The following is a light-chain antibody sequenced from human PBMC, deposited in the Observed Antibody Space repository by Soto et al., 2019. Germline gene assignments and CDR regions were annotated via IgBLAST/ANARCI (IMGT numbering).Light chain of an antibody. CDR2: AAS. Sequence: AIQMTQSPSSLSASVGDRVTITCRASQGIRNDLGWYQQKPGQAPKLLIYAASSLQSGVPSRFSGSGSGTDFTLTISSLQPEDFATYYCLQDYNYPYTFGQATKLEI. V-gene: IGKV1-6*01. J-gene: IGKJ2*01. CDR3: LQDYNYPYT. CDR1: QGIRND.